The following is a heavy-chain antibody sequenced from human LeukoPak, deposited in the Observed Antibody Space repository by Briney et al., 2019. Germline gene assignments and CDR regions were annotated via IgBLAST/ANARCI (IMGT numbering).Heavy chain of an antibody. Sequence: ASVKVSCKASGYTFTSYDINWVRQATGQGLEWMGWVNPNSGNTGYAQKFQGRVTMTRNTSISTAYMELSSLRSEDTAVYYCARPYYDILTGCYYFDYWGQGTLVTVSS. D-gene: IGHD3-9*01. CDR1: GYTFTSYD. J-gene: IGHJ4*02. CDR3: ARPYYDILTGCYYFDY. CDR2: VNPNSGNT. V-gene: IGHV1-8*01.